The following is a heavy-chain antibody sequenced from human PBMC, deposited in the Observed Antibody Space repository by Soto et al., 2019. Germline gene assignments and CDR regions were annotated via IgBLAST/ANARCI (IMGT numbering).Heavy chain of an antibody. CDR2: ISGSGSRT. D-gene: IGHD3-22*01. Sequence: HPGGSLRLSCAAPGFTFTNYAMNWVRQAPGKGLEWVSGISGSGSRTYYADSVRGRFTISRDSSKNTLHLQMNSLRAEDTAVYFCAKAHTAGSYYDTSGYLTYRFDSWGQGTLVTVSS. CDR3: AKAHTAGSYYDTSGYLTYRFDS. J-gene: IGHJ4*02. V-gene: IGHV3-23*01. CDR1: GFTFTNYA.